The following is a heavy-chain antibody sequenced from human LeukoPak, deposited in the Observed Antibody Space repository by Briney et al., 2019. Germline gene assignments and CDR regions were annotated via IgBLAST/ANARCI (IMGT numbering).Heavy chain of an antibody. V-gene: IGHV3-30*04. CDR2: ISYDGSNK. CDR1: GFTFSSYA. D-gene: IGHD6-19*01. Sequence: PGRSLRLSCAASGFTFSSYAMHWVRQAPGKGLEWVAVISYDGSNKYYADSVKGRFTISRDNSKNTLYLQMNSLRAEDTAVYYCAGDKTTGGWYEFDYWGQGTLVTVSS. CDR3: AGDKTTGGWYEFDY. J-gene: IGHJ4*02.